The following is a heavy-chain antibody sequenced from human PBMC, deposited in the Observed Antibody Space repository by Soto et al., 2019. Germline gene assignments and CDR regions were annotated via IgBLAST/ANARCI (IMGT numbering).Heavy chain of an antibody. CDR1: GYNLTELS. D-gene: IGHD3-10*01. CDR2: FDPEDGET. J-gene: IGHJ6*03. V-gene: IGHV1-24*01. Sequence: ASVKVSCKVSGYNLTELSMHWVRQAPGKGLEWMGGFDPEDGETIYAQKFQGRVTMTEDTSTDTAYMELSSLRSEDTAVYYCATSVPRSGSYIWYYYYYMDVWGKGTTVTVSS. CDR3: ATSVPRSGSYIWYYYYYMDV.